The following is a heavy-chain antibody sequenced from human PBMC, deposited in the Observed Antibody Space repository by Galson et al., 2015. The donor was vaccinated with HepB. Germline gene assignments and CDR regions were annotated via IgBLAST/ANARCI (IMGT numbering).Heavy chain of an antibody. CDR2: MNPNSGNT. Sequence: SVKVSCKASGYTFTSYDINWVRQATGQGLEWMGWMNPNSGNTGYAQKFQGRVTMTRNTSISTAYMELSSLRSEDTDVYYCARGIQLWFLNYYYYGMDAWGQGTTVTVSS. CDR1: GYTFTSYD. CDR3: ARGIQLWFLNYYYYGMDA. D-gene: IGHD5-18*01. V-gene: IGHV1-8*01. J-gene: IGHJ6*02.